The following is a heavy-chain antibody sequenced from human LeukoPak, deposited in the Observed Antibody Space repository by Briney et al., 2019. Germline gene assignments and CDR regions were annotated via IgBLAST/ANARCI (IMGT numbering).Heavy chain of an antibody. J-gene: IGHJ4*02. CDR3: ARGGYSSGWYGPYYFDY. V-gene: IGHV4-59*12. CDR1: GGSISSYY. Sequence: SETLSLTCTVSGGSISSYYWSWIRQPPGKGLEWIGYIYYSGSTNYNPSLKSRVTISVDKSKNQFSLKLSSVTAADTAVYYCARGGYSSGWYGPYYFDYWGQGTLVTVSS. D-gene: IGHD6-19*01. CDR2: IYYSGST.